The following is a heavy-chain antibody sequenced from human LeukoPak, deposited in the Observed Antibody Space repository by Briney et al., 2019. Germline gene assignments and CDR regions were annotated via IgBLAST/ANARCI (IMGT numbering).Heavy chain of an antibody. CDR2: INPSGSST. CDR3: AGGTTNTKGAFDM. CDR1: GYTFTNYY. V-gene: IGHV1-46*01. D-gene: IGHD2-8*01. J-gene: IGHJ3*02. Sequence: ASVKVSCKASGYTFTNYYIYWVRQAPGQGLEWVGIINPSGSSTSYAQKFQGRVTMTRDTSTSTVYMELSSLRSEDPAVYYCAGGTTNTKGAFDMWGQGTMVTVSS.